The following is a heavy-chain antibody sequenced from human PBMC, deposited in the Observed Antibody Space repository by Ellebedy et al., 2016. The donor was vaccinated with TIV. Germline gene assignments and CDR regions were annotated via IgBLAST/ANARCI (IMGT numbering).Heavy chain of an antibody. CDR3: ARSIVATIRRLADY. D-gene: IGHD5-12*01. Sequence: GESLKISCAASGFTFSSYAMHWVRQAPGKGLEWVAVISYDGSNKYYADSVKGRFTISRDNSKNTLYLQMNSLRAEDTAVYYCARSIVATIRRLADYWGQGTLVTVSS. CDR1: GFTFSSYA. J-gene: IGHJ4*02. CDR2: ISYDGSNK. V-gene: IGHV3-30*01.